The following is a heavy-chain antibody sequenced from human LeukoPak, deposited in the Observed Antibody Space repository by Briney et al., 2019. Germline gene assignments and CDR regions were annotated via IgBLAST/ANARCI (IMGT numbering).Heavy chain of an antibody. D-gene: IGHD7-27*01. J-gene: IGHJ4*02. V-gene: IGHV1-18*01. CDR1: GYTFTSYG. CDR2: ITTYNGNT. Sequence: GASVEVSCKTSGYTFTSYGISWVRQAPGQGLEWMGWITTYNGNTNYAQKLQGRVTMTTDTSTNTAYMELRSLRSDDTAVYYCARASGTGDGLHWFDYWGQGTLVTVSS. CDR3: ARASGTGDGLHWFDY.